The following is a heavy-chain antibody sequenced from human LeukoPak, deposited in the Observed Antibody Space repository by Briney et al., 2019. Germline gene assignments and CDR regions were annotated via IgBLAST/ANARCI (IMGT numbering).Heavy chain of an antibody. Sequence: GGSLRLSCAASGFTFSSYAMHWVRQAPGKGLEWVAVISYDGSNKYYADSVKGRFTISRDNSKNTLYLQMNSLRAEDTAVYYCARDPTYYDILTGSEGLDYWGQGTLVTVSS. V-gene: IGHV3-30*04. CDR2: ISYDGSNK. CDR1: GFTFSSYA. J-gene: IGHJ4*02. CDR3: ARDPTYYDILTGSEGLDY. D-gene: IGHD3-9*01.